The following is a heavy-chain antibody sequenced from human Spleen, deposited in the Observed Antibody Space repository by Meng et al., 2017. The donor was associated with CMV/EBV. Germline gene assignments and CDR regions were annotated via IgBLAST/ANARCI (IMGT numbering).Heavy chain of an antibody. Sequence: ETLSLTCAASGFTFSSYWMSWVRQAPGKGLEWVANIKQDGREKYYVDSVKGRVTISRDNAKNSRYLQMNSLRAEDTAVYYCARDLWEGYSRSWSIFDYWGQGTLVTVSS. CDR2: IKQDGREK. D-gene: IGHD6-13*01. CDR3: ARDLWEGYSRSWSIFDY. J-gene: IGHJ4*02. CDR1: GFTFSSYW. V-gene: IGHV3-7*01.